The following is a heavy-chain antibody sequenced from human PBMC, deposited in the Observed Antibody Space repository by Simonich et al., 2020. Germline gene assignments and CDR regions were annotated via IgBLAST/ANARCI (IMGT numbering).Heavy chain of an antibody. CDR1: GYTFTSYD. D-gene: IGHD2-2*01. CDR2: MNPNSGNT. CDR3: ARARDCSSTSCYNWFDP. V-gene: IGHV1-8*03. Sequence: QVQLVQSGAEVKKPGASVKVSCKASGYTFTSYDLNWVRQTPGQGLEWRGCMNPNSGNTGYAQKFQGRVTITRNTSISTAYMELSSLRSEDTAVYYCARARDCSSTSCYNWFDPWGQGTLVTVSS. J-gene: IGHJ5*02.